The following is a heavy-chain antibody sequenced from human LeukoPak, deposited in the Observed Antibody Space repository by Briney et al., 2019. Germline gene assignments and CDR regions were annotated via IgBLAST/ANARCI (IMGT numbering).Heavy chain of an antibody. Sequence: SETLSLTCTVSGGSVNSYYWSWIRQPPGEGLEWIGYIHYTGSTKYSPSLKSRVTMSVDTSKNQLSLKVSSVTAADTAVYYCARWYCVSNTCYHMDVWGKGTTVTVSS. CDR1: GGSVNSYY. D-gene: IGHD2-2*01. J-gene: IGHJ6*03. V-gene: IGHV4-59*02. CDR2: IHYTGST. CDR3: ARWYCVSNTCYHMDV.